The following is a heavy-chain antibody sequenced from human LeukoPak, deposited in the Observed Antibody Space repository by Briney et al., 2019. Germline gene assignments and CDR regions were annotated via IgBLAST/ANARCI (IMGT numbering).Heavy chain of an antibody. D-gene: IGHD6-19*01. V-gene: IGHV3-53*01. CDR2: IYSGGST. CDR1: GFTVSSNY. J-gene: IGHJ4*02. CDR3: ARASIAVAAGLQY. Sequence: GGSLRLSCAASGFTVSSNYMSWVRQAPGKGLEWVSVIYSGGSTYYADSVKGRFTISRDNSKNTLYLQMNSLRAEDTAVYYCARASIAVAAGLQYWGQGTLVTVSS.